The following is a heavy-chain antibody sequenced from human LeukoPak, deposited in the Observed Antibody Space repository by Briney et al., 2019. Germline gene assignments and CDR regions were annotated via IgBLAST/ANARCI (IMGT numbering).Heavy chain of an antibody. CDR2: IYYSGST. D-gene: IGHD4-17*01. CDR1: GGSISSGGYY. CDR3: ASIIYDDYEIDY. J-gene: IGHJ4*02. Sequence: PSETLSLTCTVSGGSISSGGYYWSWIRQHPGKGLEWIGYIYYSGSTYYNPSLKSRVTISVDTSKNQFSLRLSSVTVADTAVYYCASIIYDDYEIDYWGQGTLVTVSS. V-gene: IGHV4-30-4*08.